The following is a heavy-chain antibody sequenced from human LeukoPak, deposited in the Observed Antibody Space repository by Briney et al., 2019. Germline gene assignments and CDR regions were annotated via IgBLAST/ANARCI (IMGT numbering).Heavy chain of an antibody. CDR1: GFTFSNAW. J-gene: IGHJ4*02. Sequence: PGGSLRLSCAASGFTFSNAWLRWVRPAPGEGLERGGRIKRKTVGGTTEYATTMKGRSTVSRDNSKNTLYLQMNSLKAEDTAVYYCTTEVGVVVVPAAGNPTDYWGQGTLVTVSS. D-gene: IGHD2-2*01. CDR3: TTEVGVVVVPAAGNPTDY. CDR2: IKRKTVGGTT. V-gene: IGHV3-15*01.